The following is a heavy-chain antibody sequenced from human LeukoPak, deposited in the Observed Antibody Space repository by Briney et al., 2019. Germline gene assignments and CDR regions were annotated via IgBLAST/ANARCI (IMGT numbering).Heavy chain of an antibody. V-gene: IGHV3-21*01. CDR2: ISSSSSYI. CDR3: ARTPDSSGYFHWFDP. J-gene: IGHJ5*02. CDR1: GFTFNSYS. D-gene: IGHD3-22*01. Sequence: GGSLRLSCAASGFTFNSYSMNWVRQAPGKGLEWVSSISSSSSYIYYADSVKGRFTISRDNAKNSLYLQMNSLRAEDTAVYYCARTPDSSGYFHWFDPWGQGTLVTVSS.